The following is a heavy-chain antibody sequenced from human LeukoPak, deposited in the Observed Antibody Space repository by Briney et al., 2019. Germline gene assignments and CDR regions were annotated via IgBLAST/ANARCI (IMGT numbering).Heavy chain of an antibody. CDR1: GGSISSYC. CDR3: ARGHSPVTTKVSYFQH. V-gene: IGHV4-59*01. J-gene: IGHJ1*01. D-gene: IGHD4-17*01. CDR2: IYYSGST. Sequence: SETLSLTCTVAGGSISSYCWSWIRPPPGKGLEWIGYIYYSGSTNYSPSLKSRVTFSVDTSKNQFSLKLSSVTAADTAVYYCARGHSPVTTKVSYFQHWGQGTLVTVSS.